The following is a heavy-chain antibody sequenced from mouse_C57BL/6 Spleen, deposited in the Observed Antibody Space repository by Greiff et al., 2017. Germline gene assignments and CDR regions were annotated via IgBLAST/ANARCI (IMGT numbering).Heavy chain of an antibody. Sequence: QVQLKQSGPGLVAPSQSLSITCTVSGFSLTSYGVDWVRQPPGKGLEWLGVIWGGGSTNYNSALMSRLSISKDNSKSQVFLKMNSLQTDDTAMYYCAKSMGEGYYGSYAMDYWGQGTSVTVSS. CDR3: AKSMGEGYYGSYAMDY. CDR1: GFSLTSYG. D-gene: IGHD1-1*01. J-gene: IGHJ4*01. CDR2: IWGGGST. V-gene: IGHV2-9*01.